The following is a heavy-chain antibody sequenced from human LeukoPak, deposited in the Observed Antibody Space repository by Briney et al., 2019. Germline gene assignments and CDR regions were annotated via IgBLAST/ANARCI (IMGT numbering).Heavy chain of an antibody. Sequence: GGSLRLSCAASGFPFSSYAMSWVRQAPGKGLEWVSAISGSGGSPYYADSVKGRFTISRDNSKNTLYLQMNSLRAEDTAVYYCAKDLYYYDSSGYYLLDYWGQGTLVTVSS. J-gene: IGHJ4*02. CDR2: ISGSGGSP. CDR1: GFPFSSYA. V-gene: IGHV3-23*01. CDR3: AKDLYYYDSSGYYLLDY. D-gene: IGHD3-22*01.